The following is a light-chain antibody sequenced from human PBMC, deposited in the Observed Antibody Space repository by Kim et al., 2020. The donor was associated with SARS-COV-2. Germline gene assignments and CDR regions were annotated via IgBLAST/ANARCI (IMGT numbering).Light chain of an antibody. J-gene: IGKJ2*04. CDR1: QSVSIN. Sequence: DIEMTQSPSALSASVGDRVTISCRASQSVSINLNWYQQRPGKAPRLLIYAASSLQSGVPSRFSGSGSGTAFTLTSNSLQPEDFGSYYCQQTFSTQCSFGQGTKLEI. CDR3: QQTFSTQCS. V-gene: IGKV1-39*01. CDR2: AAS.